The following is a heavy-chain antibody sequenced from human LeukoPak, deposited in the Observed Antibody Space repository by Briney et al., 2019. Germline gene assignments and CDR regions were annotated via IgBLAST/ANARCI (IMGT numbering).Heavy chain of an antibody. J-gene: IGHJ5*02. CDR3: AREGGRGWFDP. D-gene: IGHD3-16*01. Sequence: GGSLRLSCAASGVAFGDYAMHWVRQSPGTGLGWVAGLNWDSRSVAYADSVKGRFTISRDNAKNTLYLQMNSLRAEDTAVYYCAREGGRGWFDPWGQGTLVTVSS. V-gene: IGHV3-9*01. CDR2: LNWDSRSV. CDR1: GVAFGDYA.